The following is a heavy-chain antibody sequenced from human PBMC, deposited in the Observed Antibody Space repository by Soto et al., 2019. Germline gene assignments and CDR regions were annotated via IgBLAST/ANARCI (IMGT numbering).Heavy chain of an antibody. CDR3: ARDWDLMDIAAAGTDAFDI. D-gene: IGHD6-13*01. J-gene: IGHJ3*02. CDR1: GYTFTSYG. CDR2: ISAYNGNT. Sequence: ASVKVSCKASGYTFTSYGISWVRQAPGQGLEWMGWISAYNGNTNYAQKLQGRVTMTTDTSTSTAYMELRSLRSDDTAVYYCARDWDLMDIAAAGTDAFDIWGQGTMVTVSS. V-gene: IGHV1-18*01.